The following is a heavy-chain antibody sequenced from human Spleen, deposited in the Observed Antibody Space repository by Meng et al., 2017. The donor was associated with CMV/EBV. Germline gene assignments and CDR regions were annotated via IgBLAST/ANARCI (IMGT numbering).Heavy chain of an antibody. CDR1: GFTFSDYY. J-gene: IGHJ4*02. CDR3: AKDTMSESGNY. CDR2: ISGRGGSR. D-gene: IGHD3-10*02. V-gene: IGHV3-11*01. Sequence: GESLKISCTASGFTFSDYYMAWIRQAPGKGLEWLSYISGRGGSRYYADSVNGRFTISRDNSKNTVYLQMNSLRAEDTAVYFCAKDTMSESGNYWGQGTLVTVSS.